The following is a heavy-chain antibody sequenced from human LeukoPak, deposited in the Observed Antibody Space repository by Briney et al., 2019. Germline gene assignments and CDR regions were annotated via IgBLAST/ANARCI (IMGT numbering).Heavy chain of an antibody. CDR1: GFTFSSYW. D-gene: IGHD3-16*02. J-gene: IGHJ4*02. Sequence: PGGSLRLSCAASGFTFSSYWMSWVRQAPGKGLEWVANIKQDGSEKYYVDSVKGRFTISRDNAKNSLCLQMNSLRAEDTAVYYCARAAYDYVWGSYRHPDYWGQGTLVTVSS. V-gene: IGHV3-7*01. CDR2: IKQDGSEK. CDR3: ARAAYDYVWGSYRHPDY.